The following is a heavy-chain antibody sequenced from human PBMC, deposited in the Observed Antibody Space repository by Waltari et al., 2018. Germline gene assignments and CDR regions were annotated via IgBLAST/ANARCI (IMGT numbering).Heavy chain of an antibody. D-gene: IGHD1-26*01. CDR1: GFTFDDYA. Sequence: EVQLVESGGGLVQPGRSLRLSCAASGFTFDDYAMHWVRQAPGKGLEWVSGISWNSGSIGYADSVKGRFTISRDNAKNSLYLQMNSLRAEDTALYYCAKPIRSGSYPLGAFDIWGQGTMVIVSS. V-gene: IGHV3-9*01. J-gene: IGHJ3*02. CDR3: AKPIRSGSYPLGAFDI. CDR2: ISWNSGSI.